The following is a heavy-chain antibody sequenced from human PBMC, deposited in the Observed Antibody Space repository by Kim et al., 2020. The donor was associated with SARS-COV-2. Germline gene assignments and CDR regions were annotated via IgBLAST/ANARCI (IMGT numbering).Heavy chain of an antibody. CDR3: ARDFEEVRYFDLPAFDQ. Sequence: GGSLRLSCVGSGFNFGRYWMSWVRQAPGKGLEWVANVKQDESERYYVDSVKGLFTIFRDNAMNSLYLQMNSLRVEDTAVYFCARDFEEVRYFDLPAFDQWGQGTLVTVSS. CDR1: GFNFGRYW. J-gene: IGHJ4*02. V-gene: IGHV3-7*01. D-gene: IGHD3-9*01. CDR2: VKQDESER.